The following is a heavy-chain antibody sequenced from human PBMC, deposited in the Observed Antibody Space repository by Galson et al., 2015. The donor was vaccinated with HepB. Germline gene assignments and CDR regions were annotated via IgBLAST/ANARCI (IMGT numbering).Heavy chain of an antibody. J-gene: IGHJ4*02. V-gene: IGHV3-53*01. CDR3: ARVLMEGIFGAGHFDY. D-gene: IGHD3-3*01. CDR1: GFTVSSNY. Sequence: SLRLSCAASGFTVSSNYMSWVRQAPGKGLEWVSVIYSGGSTYYADSVKGRFTISRDNSKNTLYLQMNSLRAEDTAVYYCARVLMEGIFGAGHFDYWGQGTLVTVSS. CDR2: IYSGGST.